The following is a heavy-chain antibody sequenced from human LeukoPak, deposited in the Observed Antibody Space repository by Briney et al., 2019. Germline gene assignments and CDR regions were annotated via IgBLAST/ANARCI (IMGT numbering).Heavy chain of an antibody. V-gene: IGHV4-39*07. CDR1: GASISSSNYY. J-gene: IGHJ5*02. CDR3: ARVYGGITMVRGVIREGRTFDP. D-gene: IGHD3-10*01. CDR2: IYYSGST. Sequence: PSETLSLTCIVSGASISSSNYYWAWIRQPPMKGLEWIGSIYYSGSTYYSPSLKSRVTISLDTSKNQFSLKLSSVTAADTAVYYCARVYGGITMVRGVIREGRTFDPWGQGTLVTVSS.